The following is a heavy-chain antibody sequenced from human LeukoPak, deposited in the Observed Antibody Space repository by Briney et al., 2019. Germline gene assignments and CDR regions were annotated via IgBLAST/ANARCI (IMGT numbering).Heavy chain of an antibody. CDR2: IYYTRST. CDR3: ARGVTMIVVVIHDWYFDL. V-gene: IGHV4-39*01. Sequence: PSQTLSLTCTVSGGSISSGGYYWGWIRQPPGKGLEWIGSIYYTRSTYYNPSLKSRVTISVDTSKNQFSLKLTSVTAADTAVYYCARGVTMIVVVIHDWYFDLWGRGTLVTVSS. CDR1: GGSISSGGYY. D-gene: IGHD3-22*01. J-gene: IGHJ2*01.